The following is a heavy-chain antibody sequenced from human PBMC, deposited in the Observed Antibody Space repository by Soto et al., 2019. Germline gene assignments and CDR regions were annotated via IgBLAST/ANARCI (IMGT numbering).Heavy chain of an antibody. V-gene: IGHV3-74*01. CDR3: AIEGSYGDWAGGFDY. Sequence: EVQLVESGGGLVQPGGSLRLSCAASGFTFSSYWMHWVRQAPGKGLVWVSRINSDGSSTSYADSVKGRFTISRDNAKNTLYLQMNSLRAEDTAVYYCAIEGSYGDWAGGFDYWGQGTLVTVSS. CDR2: INSDGSST. CDR1: GFTFSSYW. J-gene: IGHJ4*02. D-gene: IGHD4-17*01.